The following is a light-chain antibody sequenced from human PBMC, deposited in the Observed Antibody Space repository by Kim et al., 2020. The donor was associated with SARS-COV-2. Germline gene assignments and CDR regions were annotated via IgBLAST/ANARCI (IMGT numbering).Light chain of an antibody. CDR3: AAWDDSRTVL. CDR1: ISNIGTNT. CDR2: SNN. V-gene: IGLV1-44*01. J-gene: IGLJ2*01. Sequence: QSVLTQPPSASGTPGQRVTISCSGSISNIGTNTVNWYQQLPGTAPKLLIYSNNQRPSGVPDRFSGSKSGTSASLAISGLQSDDEADYYCAAWDDSRTVLFGGG.